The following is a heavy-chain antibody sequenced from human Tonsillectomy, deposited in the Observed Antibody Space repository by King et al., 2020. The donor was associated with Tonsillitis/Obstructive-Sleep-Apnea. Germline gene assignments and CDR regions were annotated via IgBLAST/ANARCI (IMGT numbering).Heavy chain of an antibody. CDR3: AREGSNYYDSSGYYHFDY. V-gene: IGHV3-72*01. D-gene: IGHD3-22*01. CDR2: TRNKANSYTT. Sequence: VQLVESGGGLVQPGGSLRLSCAASGFTFSDHYMDWVRQAPGKGLEWVGRTRNKANSYTTEYAASVKGRFTISRDDSKNSLYLQMNSLKTEDTAVYYCAREGSNYYDSSGYYHFDYWGQGTLVTVSS. CDR1: GFTFSDHY. J-gene: IGHJ4*02.